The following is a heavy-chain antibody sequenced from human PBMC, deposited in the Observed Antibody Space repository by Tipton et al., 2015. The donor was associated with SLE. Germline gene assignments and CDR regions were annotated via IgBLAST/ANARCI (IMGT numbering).Heavy chain of an antibody. D-gene: IGHD3-3*01. CDR2: IYSGGNT. Sequence: SLRLSCAASGFAVFSNYMSWVRQAPGKGLEWVSVIYSGGNTYYADSVKGRFTISRDNSKNTIYLQMNSLRVEDTAVYYCAKDMSYDGGQGTLVTVSS. J-gene: IGHJ4*02. CDR1: GFAVFSNY. V-gene: IGHV3-53*01. CDR3: AKDMSYD.